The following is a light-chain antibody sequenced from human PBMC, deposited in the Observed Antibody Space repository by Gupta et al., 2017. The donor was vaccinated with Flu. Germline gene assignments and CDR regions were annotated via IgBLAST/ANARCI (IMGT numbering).Light chain of an antibody. J-gene: IGKJ4*01. V-gene: IGKV3-11*01. CDR1: QSALTY. CDR2: DAS. CDR3: QQRRNVPLT. Sequence: PAPLSSSPGERVTLSCRASQSALTYVAWYQQKPGQAPRLLIYDASNRATGIPARFSGSGSETHFTLTISSLEPEDFAVYYCQQRRNVPLTFGGGTKVEIK.